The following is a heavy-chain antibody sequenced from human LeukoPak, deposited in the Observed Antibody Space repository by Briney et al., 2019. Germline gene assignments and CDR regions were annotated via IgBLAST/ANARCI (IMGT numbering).Heavy chain of an antibody. Sequence: SETLSLTCTVSGGSISSYYWSWIRQPPGRGLEWLGYIYYTGSTNHNPSLKSRVTISVDTSKNQFSLKLSSVTAADTAVYYCARAAEYSSGWYLFDFWGQGILVTVSA. D-gene: IGHD6-19*01. CDR1: GGSISSYY. V-gene: IGHV4-59*12. CDR3: ARAAEYSSGWYLFDF. CDR2: IYYTGST. J-gene: IGHJ4*02.